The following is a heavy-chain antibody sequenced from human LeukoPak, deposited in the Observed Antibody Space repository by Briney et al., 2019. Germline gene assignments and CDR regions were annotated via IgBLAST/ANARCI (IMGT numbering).Heavy chain of an antibody. CDR1: GFTFSSYW. CDR3: VRDSSGSY. V-gene: IGHV3-74*01. D-gene: IGHD6-19*01. J-gene: IGHJ4*02. CDR2: INSDGSIT. Sequence: GGSLRLSCAGSGFTFSSYWMHWVRHVPGKGLVCVSRINSDGSITSYADSVKGRFTISRDNAKNTLYLQMNSLRAEDTALYCCVRDSSGSYWGQGTLVTVSS.